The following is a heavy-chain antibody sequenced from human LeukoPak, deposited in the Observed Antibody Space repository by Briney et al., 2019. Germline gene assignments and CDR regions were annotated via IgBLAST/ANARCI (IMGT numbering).Heavy chain of an antibody. J-gene: IGHJ4*02. D-gene: IGHD3-22*01. CDR2: INHSGST. V-gene: IGHV4-34*01. CDR3: ARAHDSSGYYYVGVFDY. Sequence: PSETLSLTCAVCGGSFSGYYWSWIRQPPGKGLEWIGEINHSGSTNYNPSLKSRVTISVDTSKNQFSLKLSSVTAADTAVYYCARAHDSSGYYYVGVFDYWGQGTLVTVSS. CDR1: GGSFSGYY.